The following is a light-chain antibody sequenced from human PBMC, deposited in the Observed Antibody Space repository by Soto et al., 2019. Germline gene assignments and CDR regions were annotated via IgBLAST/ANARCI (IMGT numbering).Light chain of an antibody. CDR3: MQSSQTPPYT. CDR1: QSLLQRNGYNY. CDR2: LGS. V-gene: IGKV2-28*01. Sequence: DVVMTQSPLSLPVTPGESASISCRSSQSLLQRNGYNYVDWYLQKPGQSPQLLIYLGSLRASGVPDRFSGSGSGTDFTLKISRMEAEDVGVYYCMQSSQTPPYTCGQGTKVEIK. J-gene: IGKJ2*01.